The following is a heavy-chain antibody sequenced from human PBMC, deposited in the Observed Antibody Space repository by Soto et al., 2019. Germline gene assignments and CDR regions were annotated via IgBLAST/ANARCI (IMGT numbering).Heavy chain of an antibody. Sequence: QVQLQESGPGLVKPSETLSLTCTVSGGSISSYYWSWIRQPPGKGLEWIGYIYYSGSTNYNPSLKSRVTISVDTSKNQFSLKLSSVTAADTAVYYCARSIAARPYYYYMDVWGKGTTVTVSS. CDR3: ARSIAARPYYYYMDV. J-gene: IGHJ6*03. V-gene: IGHV4-59*01. D-gene: IGHD6-6*01. CDR2: IYYSGST. CDR1: GGSISSYY.